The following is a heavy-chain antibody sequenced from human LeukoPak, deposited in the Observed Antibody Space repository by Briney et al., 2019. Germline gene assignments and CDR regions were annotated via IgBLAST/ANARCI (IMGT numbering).Heavy chain of an antibody. V-gene: IGHV3-21*01. CDR3: ARGALGGGTTTN. J-gene: IGHJ4*02. CDR2: ISSSSSYI. CDR1: GFTFSSYS. D-gene: IGHD1-7*01. Sequence: PGGSLRLSCAASGFTFSSYSMNWVRQAPGKGLEWVSSISSSSSYIYYADSVKGRFTISRDNAKNSLYLQMNSLRAEDTAVYYCARGALGGGTTTNWGQGTLVTVSS.